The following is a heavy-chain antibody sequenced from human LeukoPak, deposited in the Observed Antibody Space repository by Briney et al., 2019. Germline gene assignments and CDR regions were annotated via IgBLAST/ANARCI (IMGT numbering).Heavy chain of an antibody. CDR2: IYSGGST. D-gene: IGHD6-19*01. Sequence: GGSLRLSCAASGFTVSSNYMSWVRQAPGKGLEWVAVIYSGGSTYYADSVKGRFTISRDNSKNTLYLQMNSLRAEDTAVYYCARGRRSGWYVYFDYWGQGTLVTVSS. J-gene: IGHJ4*02. V-gene: IGHV3-66*02. CDR1: GFTVSSNY. CDR3: ARGRRSGWYVYFDY.